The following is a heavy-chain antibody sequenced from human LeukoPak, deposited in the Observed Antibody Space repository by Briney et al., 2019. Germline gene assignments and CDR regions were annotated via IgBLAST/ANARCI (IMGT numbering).Heavy chain of an antibody. CDR3: ARRNIVVVPAAGSYYYYMDV. Sequence: ASVKVSCKASGYTFTGYYVHWVRQAPGQGLEWMGWINPNSGGTNYAQKFQGRVTMTRDTSISTAYMELSRLRSDDTAVYYCARRNIVVVPAAGSYYYYMDVWGKGTTVTVSS. CDR1: GYTFTGYY. V-gene: IGHV1-2*02. D-gene: IGHD2-2*01. CDR2: INPNSGGT. J-gene: IGHJ6*03.